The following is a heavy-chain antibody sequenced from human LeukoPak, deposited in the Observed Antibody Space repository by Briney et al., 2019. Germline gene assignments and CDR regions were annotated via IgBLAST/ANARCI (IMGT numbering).Heavy chain of an antibody. CDR3: ARINSGSQGFDY. CDR1: GGTFSSYA. V-gene: IGHV1-69*05. CDR2: IIPIFGTA. J-gene: IGHJ4*02. D-gene: IGHD1-26*01. Sequence: ASEKVSCKASGGTFSSYAISWVRQAPGQGLEWMGRIIPIFGTANYAQKFQGRVTITTDESTSTAYMELSSLRSEDTAVYYCARINSGSQGFDYWGQGTLVTVSS.